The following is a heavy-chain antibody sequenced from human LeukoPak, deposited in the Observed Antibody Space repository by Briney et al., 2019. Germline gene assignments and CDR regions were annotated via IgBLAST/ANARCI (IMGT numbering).Heavy chain of an antibody. Sequence: GGSLRLSCAASGFTFSNYWMTWVRQAPGKGLEWVANIGQDGGEKYYVDSVKGRFTISRDNTKDSLYLQMNSLRVEDTAVYYCVNLGYSDGGQGTLVTVSS. V-gene: IGHV3-7*01. CDR1: GFTFSNYW. J-gene: IGHJ4*02. CDR2: IGQDGGEK. D-gene: IGHD5-12*01. CDR3: VNLGYSD.